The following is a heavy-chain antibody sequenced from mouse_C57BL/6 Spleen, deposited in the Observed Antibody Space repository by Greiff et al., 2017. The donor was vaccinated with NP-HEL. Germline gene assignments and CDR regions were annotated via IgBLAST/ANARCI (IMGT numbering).Heavy chain of an antibody. CDR1: GYTFTSYW. CDR3: AREESIGHNWAFDY. J-gene: IGHJ2*01. CDR2: FDPSDSDT. V-gene: IGHV1-69*01. Sequence: QLQQPGAELVMPGASVKLSCKVSGYTFTSYWMPWVRQRPGQGLEWMGEFDPSDSDTNYNQKFKGKATLTVDKSSSTAYRQLSSLTSEDSAVYYCAREESIGHNWAFDYWGQGTTLTVSS. D-gene: IGHD4-1*01.